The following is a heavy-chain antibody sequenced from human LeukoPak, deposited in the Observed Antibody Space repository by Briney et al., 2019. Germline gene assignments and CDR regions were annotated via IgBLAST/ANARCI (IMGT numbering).Heavy chain of an antibody. V-gene: IGHV4-59*08. CDR3: ARGLPYGDYADII. D-gene: IGHD4-17*01. Sequence: SETLPLTCTVSGGSISSYYWSWIRQPPAKGLEWIGYIYYSGTTNHKPSLNSRVSISVGTSENQISLKLTSVTAADKAVYYCARGLPYGDYADIIWGQGTMVTVSS. CDR1: GGSISSYY. J-gene: IGHJ3*02. CDR2: IYYSGTT.